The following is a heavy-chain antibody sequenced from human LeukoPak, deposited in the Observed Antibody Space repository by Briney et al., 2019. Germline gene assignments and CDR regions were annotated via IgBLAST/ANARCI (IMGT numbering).Heavy chain of an antibody. J-gene: IGHJ4*02. Sequence: ASVKVSCKASGYTFTSYYMHWVRQAPGQGLEWMGIINPSGGSTNYAQKFQGRVTITADESTSTAYMELSSLRSEDTAVYYCASRSGSYSFDYWGQGTLVTVSS. V-gene: IGHV1-46*01. CDR3: ASRSGSYSFDY. D-gene: IGHD1-26*01. CDR1: GYTFTSYY. CDR2: INPSGGST.